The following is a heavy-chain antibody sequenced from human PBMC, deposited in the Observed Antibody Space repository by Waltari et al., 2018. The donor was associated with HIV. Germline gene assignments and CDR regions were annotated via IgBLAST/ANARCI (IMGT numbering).Heavy chain of an antibody. CDR1: GGSISSSSYY. Sequence: QLQLQESGPGLVKPSETLSLTCTVSGGSISSSSYYWGWIRQPPGKGLEWIGSIYYSGSTYYNPSLKSRVTISVDTSKNQFSLKLSSVTAADTAVYYCARLQTGTPLHYYYYYGMDVWGQGTTVTVSS. V-gene: IGHV4-39*01. CDR2: IYYSGST. CDR3: ARLQTGTPLHYYYYYGMDV. D-gene: IGHD1-1*01. J-gene: IGHJ6*02.